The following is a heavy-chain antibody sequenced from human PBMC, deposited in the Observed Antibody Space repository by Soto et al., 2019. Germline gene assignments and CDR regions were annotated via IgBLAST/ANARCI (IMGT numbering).Heavy chain of an antibody. CDR2: INVYNGNK. V-gene: IGHV1-18*01. J-gene: IGHJ3*01. CDR1: GYTFATYG. CDR3: ARDRDRLAEI. Sequence: QVQLVQSGPEVKKPGASVMVSCKTSGYTFATYGITWVRQAPGQGLEWLGWINVYNGNKVYVQKFQGRFTLTTDTATSTAYMELTSLRSDDTALYFCARDRDRLAEIWGQGTMVTVSS. D-gene: IGHD2-15*01.